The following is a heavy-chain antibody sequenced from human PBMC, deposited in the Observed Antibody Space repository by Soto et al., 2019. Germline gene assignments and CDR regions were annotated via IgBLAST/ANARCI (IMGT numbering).Heavy chain of an antibody. CDR3: ARLVIYGSGSYYNRYYGMDV. D-gene: IGHD3-10*01. Sequence: SETLSLTCAVSGGSISSSNWWSWVRQPPGKGLEWIGEIYHSGSTNYNPTLKSQVTISVDKSKNQFSLKLSTMTAADTAVYYCARLVIYGSGSYYNRYYGMDVWGQGTTVTVS. J-gene: IGHJ6*02. CDR1: GGSISSSNW. CDR2: IYHSGST. V-gene: IGHV4-4*02.